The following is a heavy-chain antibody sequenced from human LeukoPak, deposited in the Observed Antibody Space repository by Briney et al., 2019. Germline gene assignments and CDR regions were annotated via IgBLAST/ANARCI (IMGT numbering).Heavy chain of an antibody. CDR1: GYTFTNYA. V-gene: IGHV7-4-1*02. CDR2: INTNTGTP. CDR3: AKDRYFYESIFDH. J-gene: IGHJ4*02. Sequence: ASVKVSCKASGYTFTNYAVNWVRQAPGQGLEWMGWINTNTGTPTYGQGFTGRFVFSLDTSASTIYLQINSLKAEDTAVYYCAKDRYFYESIFDHWGQGTLVTVSS. D-gene: IGHD3-22*01.